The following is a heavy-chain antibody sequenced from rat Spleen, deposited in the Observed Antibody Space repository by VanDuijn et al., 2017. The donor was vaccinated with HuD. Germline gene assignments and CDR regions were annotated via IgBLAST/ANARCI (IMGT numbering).Heavy chain of an antibody. D-gene: IGHD1-12*02. V-gene: IGHV3-3*01. CDR1: GNSIANGYR. J-gene: IGHJ3*01. Sequence: EVQLQESGPGLVKPSQSLSLTCSVTGNSIANGYRWNWIRRFPGSKLEWMGYINSAGTTVYNPSLKSRISITRDTSKNQFFLQLSSVTTEDTATYYCARSDGTHYYLPFADWGQGTLVTVSS. CDR3: ARSDGTHYYLPFAD. CDR2: INSAGTT.